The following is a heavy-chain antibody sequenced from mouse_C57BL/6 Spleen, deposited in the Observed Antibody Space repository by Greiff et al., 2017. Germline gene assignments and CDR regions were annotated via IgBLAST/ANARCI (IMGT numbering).Heavy chain of an antibody. V-gene: IGHV1-80*01. CDR2: IYPGDGDT. CDR1: GYAFSSYW. Sequence: VQLQQSGAELVKPGASVKISCKASGYAFSSYWMNWVKQRPGKGLEWIGQIYPGDGDTNYNGKFKGKATLTADKSSSTAYMQLSSLTSEDSAVYFCARSHYYGSSWGYFDVWGTGTTVTVS. D-gene: IGHD1-1*01. CDR3: ARSHYYGSSWGYFDV. J-gene: IGHJ1*03.